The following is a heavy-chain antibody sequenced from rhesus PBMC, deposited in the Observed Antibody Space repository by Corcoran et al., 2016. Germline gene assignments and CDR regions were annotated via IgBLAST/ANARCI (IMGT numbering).Heavy chain of an antibody. D-gene: IGHD1-20*01. CDR1: GYSISSNY. CDR3: ASLGGWNNPFFDY. J-gene: IGHJ4*01. V-gene: IGHV4S14*01. CDR2: ILGRCGSH. Sequence: QVQLQESGPGLVKPSETLSLTCAVSGYSISSNYWNWLRQPPGKGLEWMGSILGRCGSHSLNPSLSNRVTLSVDTAKTQFSRKLSSVTAADTAVFYCASLGGWNNPFFDYWGQGVLVTVSS.